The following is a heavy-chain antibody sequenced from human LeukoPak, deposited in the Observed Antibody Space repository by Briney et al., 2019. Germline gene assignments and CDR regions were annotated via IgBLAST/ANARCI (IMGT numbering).Heavy chain of an antibody. CDR1: GGSISSGGYY. Sequence: PSETLSLTCTVSGGSISSGGYYWSWIRQHPGKGLEWIGYIYYSGSTYYNPSLKSRVTISVDTSKNQFSLKLSSVTAADTAVYYCARSAGDDYGDYWLFDYWGQGTLVTVSS. D-gene: IGHD4-17*01. J-gene: IGHJ4*02. CDR2: IYYSGST. CDR3: ARSAGDDYGDYWLFDY. V-gene: IGHV4-31*03.